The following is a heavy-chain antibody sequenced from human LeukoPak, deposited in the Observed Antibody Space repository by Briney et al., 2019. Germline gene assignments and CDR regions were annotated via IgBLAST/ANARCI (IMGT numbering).Heavy chain of an antibody. J-gene: IGHJ4*02. CDR1: GYTFTSYG. D-gene: IGHD2-2*01. CDR3: ARVRCRSTSCYYFDY. Sequence: ASVKVSCKASGYTFTSYGISWVRQAPGQGLEWMGWISAYNGNTNYAQKLQGRVTMTTDTSTNTAYMELRSLRSDDTAVYYCARVRCRSTSCYYFDYWGQGTLVTVSS. CDR2: ISAYNGNT. V-gene: IGHV1-18*01.